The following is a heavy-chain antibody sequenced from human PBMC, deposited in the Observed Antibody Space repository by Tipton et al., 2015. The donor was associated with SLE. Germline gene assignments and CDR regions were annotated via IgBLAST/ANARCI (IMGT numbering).Heavy chain of an antibody. Sequence: TLSLTCTVSGYSISSGYYWGWIRQPPGKGLEWIGSIYQSGSTYYNPSLKSRATISVDTSKNHFSLKLTSVAAADRAVYYCAKGRGDGAFDIWGQGTMVTASS. J-gene: IGHJ3*02. CDR3: AKGRGDGAFDI. CDR2: IYQSGST. CDR1: GYSISSGYY. V-gene: IGHV4-38-2*02. D-gene: IGHD3-16*01.